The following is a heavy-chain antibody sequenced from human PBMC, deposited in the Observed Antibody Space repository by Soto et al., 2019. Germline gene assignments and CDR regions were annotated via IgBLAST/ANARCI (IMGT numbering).Heavy chain of an antibody. Sequence: QMQLQESGPGLVKPSETLSLTCTVPGDPMTSDYWSWIRQSPGKGLEWMGYIHNSGLTYYNPSLGSRVTISLDTSKKQYSLRLTSVTAADTAVYYCARLGFSSGDRCRPDRWGQGTLVTVSS. D-gene: IGHD2-15*01. CDR1: GDPMTSDY. J-gene: IGHJ5*02. CDR2: IHNSGLT. V-gene: IGHV4-59*08. CDR3: ARLGFSSGDRCRPDR.